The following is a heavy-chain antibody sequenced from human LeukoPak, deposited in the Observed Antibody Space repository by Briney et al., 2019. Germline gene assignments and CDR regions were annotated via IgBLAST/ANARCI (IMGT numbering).Heavy chain of an antibody. CDR2: ISSSSANK. J-gene: IGHJ6*03. CDR3: ARVFGAIMYAYMDV. CDR1: GFIFSSYS. V-gene: IGHV3-48*04. Sequence: GGSLRLSCAAPGFIFSSYSMNWVRQAPGKGLEWVSYISSSSANKEYSDSVKGRFSISRDNAKSSLYLQINNLRAEDMAVYYCARVFGAIMYAYMDVWGKGTTVTVSS. D-gene: IGHD3-3*01.